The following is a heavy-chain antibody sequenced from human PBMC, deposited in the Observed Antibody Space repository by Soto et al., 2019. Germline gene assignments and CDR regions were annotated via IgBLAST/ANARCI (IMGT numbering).Heavy chain of an antibody. J-gene: IGHJ6*02. CDR2: IGNDGIEK. CDR3: ATKDWNVRNGMCV. CDR1: GVIFSAYG. D-gene: IGHD1-1*01. V-gene: IGHV3-33*01. Sequence: QVQLGESGGGVVQPGRSLRLSCAASGVIFSAYGMHWVRQAPGEGLEWVEVIGNDGIEKYYAESVKGRFTISRDNSKNTLYLQMNSLRSEDTAVYFCATKDWNVRNGMCVCCQVSTVTFSS.